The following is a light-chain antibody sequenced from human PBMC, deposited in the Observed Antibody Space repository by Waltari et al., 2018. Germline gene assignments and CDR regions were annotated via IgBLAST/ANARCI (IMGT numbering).Light chain of an antibody. J-gene: IGKJ1*01. CDR1: VSLGAG. CDR2: AAS. CDR3: QQYSYYPWT. Sequence: DIQMTQSPSTSSASIEDRVTITCRASVSLGAGLAWYQQRPGKAPNMLIYAASNLQTGVPSRFSGSGSGTEFTLTINSLQPDDFVTYFCQQYSYYPWTFGQETKVEIK. V-gene: IGKV1-5*01.